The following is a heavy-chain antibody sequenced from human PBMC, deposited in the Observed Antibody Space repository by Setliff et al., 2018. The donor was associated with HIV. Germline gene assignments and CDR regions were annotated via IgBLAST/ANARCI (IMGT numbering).Heavy chain of an antibody. CDR1: GDTFRTYG. J-gene: IGHJ4*02. D-gene: IGHD6-13*01. CDR3: ARRFTSYSGGLQYSSIDY. Sequence: GASVKVSCKASGDTFRTYGISWLKQAPGQGLEWVGEIIPLFGTTSDARKFQGRVTITADDSTTTAYMELSSLRSDDTAVYYCARRFTSYSGGLQYSSIDYWGQGTLVTVSS. CDR2: IIPLFGTT. V-gene: IGHV1-69*13.